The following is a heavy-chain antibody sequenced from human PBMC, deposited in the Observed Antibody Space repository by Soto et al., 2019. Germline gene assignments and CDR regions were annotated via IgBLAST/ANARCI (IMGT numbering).Heavy chain of an antibody. CDR2: IWYDGSNK. V-gene: IGHV3-33*01. CDR1: GFTFSSYG. J-gene: IGHJ6*02. CDR3: ARDVSLYGMYV. Sequence: QVQLVESGGGVVQPGRSLRLSCAASGFTFSSYGMHWVRQAPGKGLEWVAVIWYDGSNKYYADSVKGRFTISRDNSKNTLSLQMNSLRAEDTAVYYCARDVSLYGMYVWGQGTTVTVSS. D-gene: IGHD2-8*01.